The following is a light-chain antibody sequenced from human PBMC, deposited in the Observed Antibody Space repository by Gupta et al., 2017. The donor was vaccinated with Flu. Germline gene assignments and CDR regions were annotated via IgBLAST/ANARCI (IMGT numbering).Light chain of an antibody. CDR2: GAF. J-gene: IGKJ1*01. Sequence: DIVLTKSQGTLSLSPGDRATLSCRASQNINSNYLAWYVQKPGQAPRLLIYGAFTRATGIPDRFSGSGSGTHFTLTISRLEPEDFAVYQCQQYDRSPVTFGQGTKVEIK. V-gene: IGKV3-20*01. CDR3: QQYDRSPVT. CDR1: QNINSNY.